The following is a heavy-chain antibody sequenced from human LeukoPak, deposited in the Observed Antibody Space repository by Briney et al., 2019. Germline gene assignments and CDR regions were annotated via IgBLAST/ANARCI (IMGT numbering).Heavy chain of an antibody. CDR1: GFTFSSYA. J-gene: IGHJ3*02. CDR3: AKDQRITMIVVARNAFDI. CDR2: ISGSGGST. Sequence: PGGSLRLSCAASGFTFSSYAMSWVRQAPGQGLEWVSAISGSGGSTYYADSVKGRFTISRDNSKNTLYLQMNSLRAEDTAVYYCAKDQRITMIVVARNAFDIWGQGTMVTVFS. D-gene: IGHD3-22*01. V-gene: IGHV3-23*01.